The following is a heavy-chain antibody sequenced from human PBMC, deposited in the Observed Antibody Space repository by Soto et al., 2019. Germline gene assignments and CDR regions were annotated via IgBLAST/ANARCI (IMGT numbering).Heavy chain of an antibody. CDR2: IYPGDSDT. CDR1: GYSFTSYW. CDR3: ARRSLTFCSSTSCYKDYYYYGMDV. V-gene: IGHV5-51*01. J-gene: IGHJ6*02. D-gene: IGHD2-2*02. Sequence: GESLKISCKGSGYSFTSYWIGWVRQMPGKGLEWMGIIYPGDSDTRYSPSFQGQVTISADKSISTAYLQWSSLKASDTATYYCARRSLTFCSSTSCYKDYYYYGMDVWGQGTTVTVSS.